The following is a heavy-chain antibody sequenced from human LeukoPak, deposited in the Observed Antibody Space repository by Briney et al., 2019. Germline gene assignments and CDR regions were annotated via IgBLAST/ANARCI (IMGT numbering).Heavy chain of an antibody. CDR3: AKDPGIAARPRFDY. D-gene: IGHD6-6*01. J-gene: IGHJ4*02. V-gene: IGHV3-23*01. CDR2: ISGSGGST. Sequence: GGPLRLSCAASGFTFSSYAMSWVRQAPGKGLEWVSAISGSGGSTYYADSVKGRFTISRDNSKNTLYVQMNSLRAEDTAVYYCAKDPGIAARPRFDYWGKGTLVTAYS. CDR1: GFTFSSYA.